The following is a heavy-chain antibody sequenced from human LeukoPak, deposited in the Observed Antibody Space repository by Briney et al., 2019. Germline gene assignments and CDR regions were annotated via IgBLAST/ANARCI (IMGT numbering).Heavy chain of an antibody. CDR3: AGLVGRYSSGLYYYYFDY. J-gene: IGHJ4*02. Sequence: SGTLSLTCTVSGDSINSLDLWSWDRQPPGKGLEWIGEMYLSGTTHSNPSVKSRVTISIDKSKNQFFLNLSSVTTADTAVYYCAGLVGRYSSGLYYYYFDYWGQGTLVTVSS. CDR2: MYLSGTT. CDR1: GDSINSLDL. D-gene: IGHD3-22*01. V-gene: IGHV4-4*02.